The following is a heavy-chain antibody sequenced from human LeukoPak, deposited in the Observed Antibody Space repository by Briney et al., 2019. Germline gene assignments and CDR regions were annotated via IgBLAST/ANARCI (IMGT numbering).Heavy chain of an antibody. CDR1: GYTFTIYG. D-gene: IGHD3-10*01. Sequence: ASVKVSCKASGYTFTIYGISWVRQAPGQGLEWMGWSSAYNGNTNYAQKLQGRVAMTTDTSTSTAYMELRSLRSDDTAVYYCARSYGSGSYPPYFDYWGQGTLVTVSS. V-gene: IGHV1-18*01. CDR3: ARSYGSGSYPPYFDY. CDR2: SSAYNGNT. J-gene: IGHJ4*02.